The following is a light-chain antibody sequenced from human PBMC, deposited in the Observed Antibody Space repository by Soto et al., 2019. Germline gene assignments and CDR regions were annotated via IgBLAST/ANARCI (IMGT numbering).Light chain of an antibody. V-gene: IGKV3-20*01. J-gene: IGKJ2*01. CDR2: GAS. CDR1: QRISSGY. CDR3: QHYGDSLYT. Sequence: IVLTQSPGTLSLSPGERATLSCRASQRISSGYLAWYQQKPGQAPRLLIYGASSRATGIPDRFSGSGSGTDFTLTISRLEPEDFALYYCQHYGDSLYTFGQGTKLEIK.